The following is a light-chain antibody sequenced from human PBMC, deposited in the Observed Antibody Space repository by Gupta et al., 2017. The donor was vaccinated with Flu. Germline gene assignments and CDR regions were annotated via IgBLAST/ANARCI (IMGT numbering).Light chain of an antibody. CDR2: AAI. CDR1: QSVDSAY. Sequence: DRATLSCRASQSVDSAYLAWYQQKTGQAARLLIYAAITRATGIPDRFSGSGSGTDFSLTISRLEPEDFAVYICQQYDRPPRTFGQGTRLEMK. J-gene: IGKJ2*01. CDR3: QQYDRPPRT. V-gene: IGKV3-20*01.